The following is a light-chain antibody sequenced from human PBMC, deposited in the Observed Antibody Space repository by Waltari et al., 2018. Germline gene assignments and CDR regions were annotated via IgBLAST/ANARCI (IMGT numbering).Light chain of an antibody. CDR2: EIN. V-gene: IGLV2-23*02. Sequence: QSALTQPASVSGSPGQSITISCTGSSSDVGTYKFVSWYQQHPGKAPKLVIYEINQRLAGIPNRFSGSKFGNTAVLTISGLQTEDEADYYCCSYVTGDTWVFGGGTMVAVL. CDR3: CSYVTGDTWV. CDR1: SSDVGTYKF. J-gene: IGLJ3*02.